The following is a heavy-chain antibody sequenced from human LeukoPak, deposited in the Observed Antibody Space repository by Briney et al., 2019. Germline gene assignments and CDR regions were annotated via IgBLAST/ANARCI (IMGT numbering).Heavy chain of an antibody. CDR3: AKEGDYYGSGSYRDGFDI. Sequence: GGSLRLSCTASGFTFSIYSMNWVRQAPGKGLEWVSYISSSSNTIHYADSVKGRFTISRDNAKNSLYLQMNSLRPEDTAVYYCAKEGDYYGSGSYRDGFDIWGQGTRATVS. CDR2: ISSSSNTI. V-gene: IGHV3-48*01. D-gene: IGHD3-10*01. CDR1: GFTFSIYS. J-gene: IGHJ3*02.